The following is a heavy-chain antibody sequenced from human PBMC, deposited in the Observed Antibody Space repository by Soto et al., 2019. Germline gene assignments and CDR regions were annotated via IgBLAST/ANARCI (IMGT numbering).Heavy chain of an antibody. D-gene: IGHD2-15*01. Sequence: ETLSLTCTVSGGSISSYYWSWIRQPPGKGLEWIGYIYYSGSTNYNPSLKSRVTISVDTSKNQFSLKLSSVTAADTAVYYCARAYCSGGSCYSAGGFDPWGQGTLVTVSS. CDR3: ARAYCSGGSCYSAGGFDP. J-gene: IGHJ5*02. CDR2: IYYSGST. CDR1: GGSISSYY. V-gene: IGHV4-59*01.